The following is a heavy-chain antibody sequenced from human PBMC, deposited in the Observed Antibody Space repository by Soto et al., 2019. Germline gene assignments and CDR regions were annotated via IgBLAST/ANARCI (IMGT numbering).Heavy chain of an antibody. CDR2: ISWDGGST. CDR3: AKDFVSGGYLTGIFDY. D-gene: IGHD3-22*01. V-gene: IGHV3-43*01. J-gene: IGHJ4*02. Sequence: GGSLRLSCAASGFTFDDYTMHWVRQAPGKGLEWVSLISWDGGSTYYADSVKGRFTISRDNSKNSLYLQMNSLRTEDTALYYCAKDFVSGGYLTGIFDYWGQGTLVTVSS. CDR1: GFTFDDYT.